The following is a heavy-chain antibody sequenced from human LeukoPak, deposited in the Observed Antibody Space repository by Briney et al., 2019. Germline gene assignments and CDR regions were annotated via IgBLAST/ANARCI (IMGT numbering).Heavy chain of an antibody. V-gene: IGHV3-30-3*01. D-gene: IGHD4-23*01. Sequence: GGSLRLSCAASGFTFSSYAMHWVRQAPGKGLEWVAVISYDGSNKYYADSVKGRFTISRDNSKNTLYLQMNSLRAEDTAVYYCASAWIDYGGYWGQGTLVTVSS. CDR3: ASAWIDYGGY. CDR2: ISYDGSNK. J-gene: IGHJ4*02. CDR1: GFTFSSYA.